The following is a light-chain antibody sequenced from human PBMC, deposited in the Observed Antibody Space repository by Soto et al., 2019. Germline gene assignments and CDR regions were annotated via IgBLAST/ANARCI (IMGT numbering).Light chain of an antibody. J-gene: IGKJ1*01. Sequence: EIVMTQSPATLSVSPGERATLSCRASQSVSSNLAWYQQKPGQAPRLLIYGASTRATGIPARFSGSGSGTEFTLTISSLQSEDFAIYFCQQYNNSPPDRTFGQENKVEIK. CDR1: QSVSSN. CDR2: GAS. CDR3: QQYNNSPPDRT. V-gene: IGKV3-15*01.